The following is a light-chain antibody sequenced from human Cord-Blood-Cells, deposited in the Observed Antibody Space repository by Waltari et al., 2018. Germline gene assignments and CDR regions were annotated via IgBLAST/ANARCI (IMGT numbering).Light chain of an antibody. CDR3: SSYTSSSTL. CDR2: DVS. Sequence: QSALTQPASLSGSPGQSITISCTGTSSDVGGYNYVSWYQQHPGKAPTLMIYDVSNRPSGVSNRFSGSKSGNTASLTISGLQAEDEADYYCSSYTSSSTLFGGGTKLTVL. V-gene: IGLV2-14*03. J-gene: IGLJ3*02. CDR1: SSDVGGYNY.